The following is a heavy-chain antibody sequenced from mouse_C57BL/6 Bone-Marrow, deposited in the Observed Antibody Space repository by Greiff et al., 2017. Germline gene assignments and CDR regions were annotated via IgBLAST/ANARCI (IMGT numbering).Heavy chain of an antibody. D-gene: IGHD4-1*01. J-gene: IGHJ2*01. Sequence: EVKVVESGGGLVKPGGSLKLSCAASGFTFSSYTMSWVRQTPEKRLEWVATISGGGGNTYYPDSVKGRFTISRDNAKNTLYLQMSSLRSEDTALYYCARLTGPYYFDYWSQGTTLTVSS. V-gene: IGHV5-9*01. CDR3: ARLTGPYYFDY. CDR1: GFTFSSYT. CDR2: ISGGGGNT.